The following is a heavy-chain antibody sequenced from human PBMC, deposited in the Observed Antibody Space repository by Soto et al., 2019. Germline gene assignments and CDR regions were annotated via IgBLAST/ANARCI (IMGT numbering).Heavy chain of an antibody. CDR2: IWYDGSKK. J-gene: IGHJ6*03. CDR3: ERGRSGTRTYHHYMDV. D-gene: IGHD1-1*01. Sequence: QVQLVESGGGVVQPGSSLRLSCAASGFTFSSYAMYWVRQAPGKGLECVAIIWYDGSKKYDADSVKGRFTISRDNSKNTLFLQMNSLSAEDTAIYYCERGRSGTRTYHHYMDVWGKGTTVTVSS. V-gene: IGHV3-33*01. CDR1: GFTFSSYA.